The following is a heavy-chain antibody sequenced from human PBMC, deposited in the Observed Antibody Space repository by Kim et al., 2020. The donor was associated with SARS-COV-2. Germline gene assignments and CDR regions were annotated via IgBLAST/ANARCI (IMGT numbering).Heavy chain of an antibody. Sequence: GESLKISCKGSGYSFTSYWIGWVRQMPGKCLEWMGIIYPGDSDTRYSPSFQGQVTISADKSISTAYLQWSSLKASDTAMYYCARLTWGYGSGSYYYYYGMDVWGQGTTVTVSS. CDR2: IYPGDSDT. V-gene: IGHV5-51*01. CDR3: ARLTWGYGSGSYYYYYGMDV. J-gene: IGHJ6*02. D-gene: IGHD3-10*01. CDR1: GYSFTSYW.